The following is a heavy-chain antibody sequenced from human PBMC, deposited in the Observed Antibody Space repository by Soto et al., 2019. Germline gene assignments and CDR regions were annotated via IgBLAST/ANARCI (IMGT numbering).Heavy chain of an antibody. CDR3: ARDWASSGWYSN. V-gene: IGHV3-23*01. D-gene: IGHD6-19*01. CDR1: GFTFSRYA. J-gene: IGHJ4*02. CDR2: ISGNARST. Sequence: PGGSLRLSCAVSGFTFSRYAMSWVRQAPGKGLEWVSGISGNARSTNYADSVKGRFTISSDSSKNTVSLEMTSLRAEDTAVYYCARDWASSGWYSNWGQGTLVTVSS.